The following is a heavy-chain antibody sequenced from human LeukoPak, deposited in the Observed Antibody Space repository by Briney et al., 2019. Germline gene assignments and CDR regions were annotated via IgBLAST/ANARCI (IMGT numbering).Heavy chain of an antibody. D-gene: IGHD3-3*01. Sequence: SETLSLTCTVSGGSISSSSYYWGWIGQPPGKGVEWIGSIYYSGSTYYNPSLKSRVTISVDTSKNQFSLKLSSVTAADTAVYYCARHVLEGLTIFGVVAYWGQGTLVTVSS. CDR3: ARHVLEGLTIFGVVAY. V-gene: IGHV4-39*01. CDR2: IYYSGST. J-gene: IGHJ4*02. CDR1: GGSISSSSYY.